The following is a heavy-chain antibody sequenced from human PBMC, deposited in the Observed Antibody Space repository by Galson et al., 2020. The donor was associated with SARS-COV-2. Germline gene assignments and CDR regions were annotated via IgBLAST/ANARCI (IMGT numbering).Heavy chain of an antibody. D-gene: IGHD6-19*01. V-gene: IGHV4-34*01. CDR3: ASSFWYNSGWPLDY. J-gene: IGHJ4*02. CDR1: GGSFSGHY. CDR2: INDDGDI. Sequence: SETLSLTCAVYGGSFSGHYWSWIRQSPGKRLEWIGEINDDGDINYSPSHNSRVTISVDTSKKQFSLKLDSVTAADTAIYYCASSFWYNSGWPLDYWGQGTLVTVSS.